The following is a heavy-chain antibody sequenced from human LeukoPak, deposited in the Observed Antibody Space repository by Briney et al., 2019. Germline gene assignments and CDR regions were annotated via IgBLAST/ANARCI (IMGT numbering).Heavy chain of an antibody. Sequence: ASVKVSCKASGYTFTSYDVNWVRQATGQGPEWIGWTNPSTGNTGYAQKFQGRVTMTRNTSISTAYMELSSLRSEDTAVYYCARGRDFWSGTKNRFDPWGQGTLVTVSS. V-gene: IGHV1-8*01. CDR3: ARGRDFWSGTKNRFDP. CDR1: GYTFTSYD. D-gene: IGHD3-3*01. J-gene: IGHJ5*02. CDR2: TNPSTGNT.